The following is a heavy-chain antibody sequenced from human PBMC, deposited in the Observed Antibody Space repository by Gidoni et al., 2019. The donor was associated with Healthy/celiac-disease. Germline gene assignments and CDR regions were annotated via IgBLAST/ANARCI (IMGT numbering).Heavy chain of an antibody. D-gene: IGHD6-6*01. CDR2: IYYSGST. V-gene: IGHV4-31*03. CDR1: GGSISSGGYY. CDR3: ARGEGEAARPGDRPAYYYYMDV. J-gene: IGHJ6*03. Sequence: QVQLQESGPGLVKPSQTLSLTCTVSGGSISSGGYYWSWIRQHPGKGLEWIGYIYYSGSTYYNPSLKSRVTISVDTSKNQFSLKLSSVTAADTAVYYCARGEGEAARPGDRPAYYYYMDVWGKGTTVTVSS.